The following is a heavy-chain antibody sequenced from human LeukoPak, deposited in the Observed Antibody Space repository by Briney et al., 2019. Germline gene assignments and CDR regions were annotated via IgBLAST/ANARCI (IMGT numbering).Heavy chain of an antibody. Sequence: GGSLRLTCAASGFTFSSYGMHWVRQAPGKGLGWVAVISYDGSNKYYADSVKGRFTISRDNSKNTLYLQMNSLRAEDTAVYYCAKEGKYCSGGSCYSGFSSRGFNWFDPWGQGTLVTVSS. CDR1: GFTFSSYG. D-gene: IGHD2-15*01. CDR3: AKEGKYCSGGSCYSGFSSRGFNWFDP. V-gene: IGHV3-30*18. CDR2: ISYDGSNK. J-gene: IGHJ5*02.